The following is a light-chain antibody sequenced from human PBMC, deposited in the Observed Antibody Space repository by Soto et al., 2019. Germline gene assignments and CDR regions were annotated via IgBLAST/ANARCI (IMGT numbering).Light chain of an antibody. CDR3: QQLFDSPIT. V-gene: IGKV1-9*01. CDR1: QVISTS. Sequence: IQVTQASSFLSPASRAVLTVKWRASQVISTSLAWYQVKPGKAPKLLIYAASTLESGVPSRFSATVSGTEFSLTITSLQPEDFATYYCQQLFDSPITFGQGTRLEIK. J-gene: IGKJ5*01. CDR2: AAS.